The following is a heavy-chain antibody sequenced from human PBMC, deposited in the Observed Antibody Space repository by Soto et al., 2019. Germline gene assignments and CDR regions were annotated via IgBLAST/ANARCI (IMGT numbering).Heavy chain of an antibody. CDR2: IDPSDSYT. CDR1: GYSFTSYW. D-gene: IGHD3-22*01. J-gene: IGHJ4*02. Sequence: PGESLKISCKGSGYSFTSYWISWVRQMPGKGLEWMGRIDPSDSYTNYSPSFQGHVTISADKSISTAYLQWSSLKASDTAMYYCARDYYDRSGHSHSSVYWGQGTLVTVSS. CDR3: ARDYYDRSGHSHSSVY. V-gene: IGHV5-10-1*01.